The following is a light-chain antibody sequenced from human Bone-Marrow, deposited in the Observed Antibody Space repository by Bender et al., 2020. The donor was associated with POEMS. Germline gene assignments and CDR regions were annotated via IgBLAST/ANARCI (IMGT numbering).Light chain of an antibody. J-gene: IGLJ3*02. Sequence: QPALTQPASVSGSLGQSITISCTGTSSDVGGYNYLSWYQQHPGKAPKLMIYDVSNRPSGISNRFSGSKSGTSASLAISDIQSEDEGDYYCSSWDDSLSGWVFGGGTKLTVL. CDR1: SSDVGGYNY. CDR2: DVS. CDR3: SSWDDSLSGWV. V-gene: IGLV2-14*03.